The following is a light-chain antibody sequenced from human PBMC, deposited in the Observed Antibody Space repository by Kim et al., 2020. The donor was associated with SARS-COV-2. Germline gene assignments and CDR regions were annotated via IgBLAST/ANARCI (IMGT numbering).Light chain of an antibody. CDR2: DVS. J-gene: IGLJ2*01. CDR3: SSYTTSRTRV. CDR1: SSDVGGYNY. V-gene: IGLV2-14*03. Sequence: GQSITIACTGTSSDVGGYNYVSWYQQHPGKAPKLMIYDVSNRPSGVSNRFSGSKSGNTASLTISGLQAEDEADYYCSSYTTSRTRVFGGGTQLTVL.